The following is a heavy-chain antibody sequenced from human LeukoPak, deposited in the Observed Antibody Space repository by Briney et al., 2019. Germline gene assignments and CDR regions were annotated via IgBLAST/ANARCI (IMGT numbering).Heavy chain of an antibody. V-gene: IGHV1-2*02. D-gene: IGHD3-10*01. CDR3: ARGVGNYYGSGSLIPNWFDP. CDR1: GYTFTGYY. J-gene: IGHJ5*02. Sequence: HGASVKVSCKASGYTFTGYYIHWVRQAPGQGLEWMGWINPNTGGTTNAQKFQGRVTMTRDTSISTAYMELSRLRSDDTAVYYCARGVGNYYGSGSLIPNWFDPWGQGTLVTVSS. CDR2: INPNTGGT.